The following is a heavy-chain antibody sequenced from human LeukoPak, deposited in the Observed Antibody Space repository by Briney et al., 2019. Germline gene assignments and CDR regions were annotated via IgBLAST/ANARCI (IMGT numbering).Heavy chain of an antibody. CDR3: ARDPYSSFFGAFDI. CDR1: KFTFSSYW. V-gene: IGHV3-7*04. Sequence: GGSLRLSCVASKFTFSSYWMSWVRQAPGEGLEWVANIKRDGSEEYYVDSVKGRFTISRDNAKNSLYLQMNSLRAEDTAVYYCARDPYSSFFGAFDIWGQGTMVSVSS. J-gene: IGHJ3*02. D-gene: IGHD6-6*01. CDR2: IKRDGSEE.